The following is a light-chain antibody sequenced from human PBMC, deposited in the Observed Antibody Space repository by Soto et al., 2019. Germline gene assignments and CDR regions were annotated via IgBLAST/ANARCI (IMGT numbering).Light chain of an antibody. J-gene: IGKJ1*01. V-gene: IGKV3-11*01. CDR2: DTS. CDR1: QSVGRY. Sequence: EIVLTQSPATLSLSPGERGTLSCRASQSVGRYLAWYQHKPGQPPRLLISDTSNRAPGTPGRFGGSGSGTDFTLTISSLEPEDFAVYYCVQRSVWPWTVGQGTKVEVK. CDR3: VQRSVWPWT.